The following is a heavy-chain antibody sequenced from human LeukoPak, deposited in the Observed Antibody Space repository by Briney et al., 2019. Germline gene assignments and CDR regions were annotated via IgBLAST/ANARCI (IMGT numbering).Heavy chain of an antibody. CDR2: IYYSGST. J-gene: IGHJ3*02. Sequence: SETLSLTCTVSGGSISSYYWSWSRQSPGKGVEWIGNIYYSGSTNYNPSLKSRVTISVRTSKNQFSLKLSSVTATDAAVYYCARHVGSGTLGAFDIWGQGTMVTVSS. CDR3: ARHVGSGTLGAFDI. CDR1: GGSISSYY. V-gene: IGHV4-59*08. D-gene: IGHD3-10*01.